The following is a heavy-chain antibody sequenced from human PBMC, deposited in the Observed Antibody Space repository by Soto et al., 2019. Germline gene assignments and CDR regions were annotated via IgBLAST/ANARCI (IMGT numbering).Heavy chain of an antibody. CDR2: IYHSGST. J-gene: IGHJ4*02. D-gene: IGHD3-10*01. CDR3: ARAPKVNGSAQTRPDF. Sequence: SETLSLTCAVSGYSISSGYYWGWIRQPPGKGLEWIGSIYHSGSTYYNPSLKSRVTISVDTSRNQFSLNLTSLTAADTAVYYCARAPKVNGSAQTRPDFWGQGSLVTVSS. CDR1: GYSISSGYY. V-gene: IGHV4-38-2*01.